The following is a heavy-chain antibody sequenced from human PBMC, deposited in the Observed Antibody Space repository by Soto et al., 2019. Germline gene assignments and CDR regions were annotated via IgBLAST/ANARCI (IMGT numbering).Heavy chain of an antibody. J-gene: IGHJ6*03. V-gene: IGHV1-18*01. CDR3: ARMQLYYYYYYMDV. Sequence: GASVKVSCKASGYTFTSYGISWVRQAPGQGLEWMGWISAYNGNTNYTQKIKGRVTMTTDTSTSTAYMELRSLRSDDTAVYYCARMQLYYYYYYMDVWGKGTTVTVSS. CDR1: GYTFTSYG. D-gene: IGHD3-10*01. CDR2: ISAYNGNT.